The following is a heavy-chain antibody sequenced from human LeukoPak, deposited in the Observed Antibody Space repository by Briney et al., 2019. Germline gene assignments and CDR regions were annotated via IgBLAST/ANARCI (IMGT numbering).Heavy chain of an antibody. J-gene: IGHJ4*02. Sequence: RGSLRLSSADPGFTFSDYSINWVRQAPGKRLEWVSFIYPTSTVIYYADAVKGRFTISSDNIKRSLYREIDSLRAEDTAWYYNVRLRRNSDRSGYYYFYNCWGQGSQVTGSS. CDR3: VRLRRNSDRSGYYYFYNC. V-gene: IGHV3-21*01. CDR2: IYPTSTVI. D-gene: IGHD3-22*01. CDR1: GFTFSDYS.